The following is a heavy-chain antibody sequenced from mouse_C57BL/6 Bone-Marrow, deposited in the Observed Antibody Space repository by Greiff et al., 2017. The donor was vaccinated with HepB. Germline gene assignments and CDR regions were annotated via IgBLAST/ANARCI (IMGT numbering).Heavy chain of an antibody. CDR3: ARPYYYGSSYAMDY. J-gene: IGHJ4*01. Sequence: QVQLQQSGAELVKPGASVKMSCKASGYTFTSYWITWVKQRPGQGLEWIGDIYPGSGSTNYNEKFKSKATLTVDTSSSTAYMQLSSLTSEDSAVYYCARPYYYGSSYAMDYWGQGTSVTVSS. CDR1: GYTFTSYW. V-gene: IGHV1-55*01. D-gene: IGHD1-1*01. CDR2: IYPGSGST.